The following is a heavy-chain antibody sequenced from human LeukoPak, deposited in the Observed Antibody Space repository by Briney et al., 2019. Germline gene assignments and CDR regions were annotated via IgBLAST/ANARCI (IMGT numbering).Heavy chain of an antibody. D-gene: IGHD1-1*01. CDR2: IRWNSGSI. Sequence: PGRSLRLSCAAYGFTLDDYAMHWVRHDPGKGLEWVSGIRWNSGSIMYADSVKGRFTISRDKGKNSMYLQMNSLRADDSPLYYCAKDTGRGTDYYYGMDVWGQGTTLTVSS. V-gene: IGHV3-9*01. CDR1: GFTLDDYA. J-gene: IGHJ6*02. CDR3: AKDTGRGTDYYYGMDV.